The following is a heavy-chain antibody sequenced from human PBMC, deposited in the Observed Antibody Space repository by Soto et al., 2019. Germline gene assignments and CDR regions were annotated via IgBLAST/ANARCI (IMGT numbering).Heavy chain of an antibody. CDR1: GYSFTSYW. J-gene: IGHJ6*02. Sequence: PGESLKISCKGSGYSFTSYWIGWVRQMPGRGLEWMGIIYPSDSDTRYSPSFQGQVTISADKSIRTAYLQWSSLRASDTAMYYCARQIGVRPHRMDVWGQGTKVTVYS. V-gene: IGHV5-51*01. CDR3: ARQIGVRPHRMDV. CDR2: IYPSDSDT. D-gene: IGHD3-10*01.